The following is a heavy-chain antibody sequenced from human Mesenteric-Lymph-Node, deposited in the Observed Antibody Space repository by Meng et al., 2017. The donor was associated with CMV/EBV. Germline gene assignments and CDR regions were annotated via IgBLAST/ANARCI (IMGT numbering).Heavy chain of an antibody. V-gene: IGHV3-33*06. CDR3: AKDLSPYPLNDYTIPNEGDHYGMDV. Sequence: GESLKISCAASEFTFSSYGMHWVRQAPGKGLEWVAVIWYDGSNEYYAGSVKGRFAISRDNSKNTLHLQMNSLRAEDTAVYYCAKDLSPYPLNDYTIPNEGDHYGMDVWGQGTTVTVSS. J-gene: IGHJ6*02. CDR2: IWYDGSNE. CDR1: EFTFSSYG. D-gene: IGHD2-2*02.